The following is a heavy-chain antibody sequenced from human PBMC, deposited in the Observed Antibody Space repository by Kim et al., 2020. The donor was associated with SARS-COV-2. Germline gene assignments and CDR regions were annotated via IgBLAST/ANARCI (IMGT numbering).Heavy chain of an antibody. J-gene: IGHJ5*02. D-gene: IGHD1-7*01. CDR1: GGTFSSYA. V-gene: IGHV1-69*13. CDR3: ARGRFNTEGNWNYFIQFDP. CDR2: IIPIFGTA. Sequence: SVKVSCKASGGTFSSYAISWVRRAPGQGLEWMGGIIPIFGTANYAQKFQGRVTITADESTSTAYMELSSLRSEDTAVYYCARGRFNTEGNWNYFIQFDPWGQGTLVTVSS.